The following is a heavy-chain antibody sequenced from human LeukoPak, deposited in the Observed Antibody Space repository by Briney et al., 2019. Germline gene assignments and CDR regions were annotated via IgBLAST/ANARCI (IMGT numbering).Heavy chain of an antibody. CDR1: GFTFSSSA. CDR2: IVVGSGNT. J-gene: IGHJ4*02. Sequence: VKVSCKASGFTFSSSAVQWVRQARGPRLEWIGWIVVGSGNTNYAQKFQERVTITRDMSTSTAYMELSSLRSEDTAVYYCAATDRKDYFDYWGQGTLVTVSS. D-gene: IGHD1-14*01. V-gene: IGHV1-58*01. CDR3: AATDRKDYFDY.